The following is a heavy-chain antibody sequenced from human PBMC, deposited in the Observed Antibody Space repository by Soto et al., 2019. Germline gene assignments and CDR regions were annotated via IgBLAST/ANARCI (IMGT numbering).Heavy chain of an antibody. CDR1: GGSISSYY. D-gene: IGHD6-13*01. Sequence: QVQLQESGPGLVKPSETLSLTCTVSGGSISSYYWSWIRQPAGKGLEWIGRIYTSGSTNYNPSLKGRVTMSVDTSKNQFSLKLSSVTAADTAVYYCARARTSRIAADFDYWGQGTLVTVSS. V-gene: IGHV4-4*07. CDR3: ARARTSRIAADFDY. J-gene: IGHJ4*02. CDR2: IYTSGST.